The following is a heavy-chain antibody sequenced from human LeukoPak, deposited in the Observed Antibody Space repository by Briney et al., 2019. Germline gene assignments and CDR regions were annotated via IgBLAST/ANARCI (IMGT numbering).Heavy chain of an antibody. CDR1: GFTFSSYW. CDR2: INSDGSST. CDR3: AKDQQYIAVAGTVY. D-gene: IGHD6-19*01. Sequence: PGGSLRLSCAASGFTFSSYWMHWVRQAPGKGLVWVSRINSDGSSTSYADSVKGRFTISRDNAKNTLYLQMNSLRAEDTAVYYCAKDQQYIAVAGTVYWGQGTLVTVSS. V-gene: IGHV3-74*01. J-gene: IGHJ4*02.